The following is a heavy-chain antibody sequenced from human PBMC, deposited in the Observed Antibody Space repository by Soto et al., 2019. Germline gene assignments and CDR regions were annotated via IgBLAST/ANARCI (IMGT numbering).Heavy chain of an antibody. D-gene: IGHD2-2*02. Sequence: GGSLRLSCAASGFTFSSYAMSWVRQAPGKGLEWVSAISGSGGSTYYADSVKGRFTISRDNSKNTLYLQMNSLRAEDTAVNYCAKVIGYCSSTSCYIPDFDAFDIWGQGTMVTVSS. CDR2: ISGSGGST. J-gene: IGHJ3*02. CDR3: AKVIGYCSSTSCYIPDFDAFDI. CDR1: GFTFSSYA. V-gene: IGHV3-23*01.